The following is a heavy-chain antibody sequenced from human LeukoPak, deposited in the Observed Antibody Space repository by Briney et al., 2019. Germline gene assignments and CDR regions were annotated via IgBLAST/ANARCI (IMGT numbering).Heavy chain of an antibody. CDR2: INSDGSST. D-gene: IGHD4-17*01. CDR1: GFTFSSYW. J-gene: IGHJ2*01. Sequence: PGGSLRLSCAASGFTFSSYWMHWVRQAPGKGLVWVSRINSDGSSTSYADSVEGRFTISRDNAKNTLYLQMNSLRAEDTAVYCCARDTGSDWYFDLWGRGTLVTVSS. CDR3: ARDTGSDWYFDL. V-gene: IGHV3-74*01.